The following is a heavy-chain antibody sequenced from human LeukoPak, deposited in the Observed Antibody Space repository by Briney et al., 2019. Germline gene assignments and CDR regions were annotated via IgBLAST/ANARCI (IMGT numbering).Heavy chain of an antibody. J-gene: IGHJ4*02. D-gene: IGHD3-16*02. V-gene: IGHV1-18*01. CDR2: ISAYNGNT. Sequence: ASVKVSCKASGYTFTSYGISWVRQAPGQGLEWMGWISAYNGNTNYAQKLQGRVTTTTDTSTSTAYMELRSLRSDDTAVYYCARESGGGSYYDYVWGSYRPTNFDYWGQGTLVTVSS. CDR1: GYTFTSYG. CDR3: ARESGGGSYYDYVWGSYRPTNFDY.